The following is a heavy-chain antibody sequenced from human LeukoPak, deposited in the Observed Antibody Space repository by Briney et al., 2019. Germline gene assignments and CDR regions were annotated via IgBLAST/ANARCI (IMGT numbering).Heavy chain of an antibody. J-gene: IGHJ4*02. D-gene: IGHD6-13*01. V-gene: IGHV3-21*01. CDR1: GFTVSSNY. CDR3: ARDQRGSSSVDY. Sequence: PGGSLRLSCAASGFTVSSNYMSWVRQAPGKGLEWVSSISSSSSYIYYADSVKGRFTISRDNAKNSLYLQMNSLRAEDTAVYYCARDQRGSSSVDYWGQGTLVTVSS. CDR2: ISSSSSYI.